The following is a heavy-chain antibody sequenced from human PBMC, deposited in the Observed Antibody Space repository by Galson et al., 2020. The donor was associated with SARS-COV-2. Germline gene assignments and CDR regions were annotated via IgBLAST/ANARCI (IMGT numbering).Heavy chain of an antibody. D-gene: IGHD3-22*01. CDR2: ISSSSSYI. Sequence: GESLKISCAASGFTFSSYSMNWVRQAPGKGLEWVSSISSSSSYIYYADSVKGRFTISRDNAKNSLYLQMNSLRAEETAVDYCARVYEGYYYYMDVWGKGTTVTISS. CDR1: GFTFSSYS. J-gene: IGHJ6*03. CDR3: ARVYEGYYYYMDV. V-gene: IGHV3-21*01.